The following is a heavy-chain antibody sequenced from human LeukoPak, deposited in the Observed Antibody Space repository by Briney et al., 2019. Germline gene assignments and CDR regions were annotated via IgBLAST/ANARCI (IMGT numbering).Heavy chain of an antibody. J-gene: IGHJ4*02. CDR2: ISGSSSTI. Sequence: PGGSLRLSCAASGFSFSSYSMNWVRQAPGKGLEWVSYISGSSSTIYYADSVKGRFTISRDNSKNTLYLQMNSLRAEDTAVYYCARDRDVEVRGDYWGQGTLVTVSS. D-gene: IGHD3-10*01. CDR3: ARDRDVEVRGDY. V-gene: IGHV3-48*01. CDR1: GFSFSSYS.